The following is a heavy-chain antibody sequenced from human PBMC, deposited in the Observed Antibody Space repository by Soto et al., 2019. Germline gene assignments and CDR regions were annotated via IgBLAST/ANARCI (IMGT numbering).Heavy chain of an antibody. CDR2: ISWDGGST. V-gene: IGHV3-43*01. J-gene: IGHJ6*02. CDR1: GFTLDDYT. Sequence: GSLRLSCAASGFTLDDYTMHWVRQAPGKGLEWVSLISWDGGSTYYADSVKGRFTISRDNSKNSLYLQMNSLRTEDTALYYCATSDYYYYGMDVWGQGTTVTVSS. CDR3: ATSDYYYYGMDV.